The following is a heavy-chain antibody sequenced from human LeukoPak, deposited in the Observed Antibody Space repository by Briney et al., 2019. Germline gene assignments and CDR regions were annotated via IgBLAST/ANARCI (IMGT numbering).Heavy chain of an antibody. V-gene: IGHV3-23*01. CDR1: GFTFSNHG. D-gene: IGHD5-24*01. CDR3: AKDDAWLQYEN. J-gene: IGHJ4*02. Sequence: GGSLRLSCAASGFTFSNHGMNWVRQAPGKGLEWVSGISPNGGITYYADSVKGRFTISRDNSRNTVSLQMNYLRAEDTAIYYCAKDDAWLQYENWGQGILVTVSS. CDR2: ISPNGGIT.